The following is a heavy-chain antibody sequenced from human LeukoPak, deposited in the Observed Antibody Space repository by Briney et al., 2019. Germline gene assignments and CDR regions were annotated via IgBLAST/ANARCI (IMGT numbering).Heavy chain of an antibody. J-gene: IGHJ4*02. D-gene: IGHD3-9*01. V-gene: IGHV4-59*12. CDR1: GFTFSDYY. CDR2: IYYSGST. Sequence: GSLRLSCAASGFTFSDYYMSWIRQPPGKGLEWIGYIYYSGSTNYNPSLKSRVTISVDTSKNQFSLQLNSVTPEDTAVYYCARDRRPHRYFDLSPRGTLYYFDYWGQGTLVTVSS. CDR3: ARDRRPHRYFDLSPRGTLYYFDY.